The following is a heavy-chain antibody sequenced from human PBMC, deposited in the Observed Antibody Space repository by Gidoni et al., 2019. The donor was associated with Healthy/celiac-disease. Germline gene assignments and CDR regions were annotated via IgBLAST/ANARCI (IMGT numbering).Heavy chain of an antibody. Sequence: QVQLQESGPGLVKPSETLSLTCTVSGGSIRSYYWRWIRQPPGKGLEWSGYIYYSGSTNYNPSLKSRVTISVDTSKNQFSLKLSSVTAADTAVYYCARGSPGYDFWSGDEIKDNWFDPWGQGTLVTVSS. CDR3: ARGSPGYDFWSGDEIKDNWFDP. J-gene: IGHJ5*02. CDR2: IYYSGST. D-gene: IGHD3-3*01. CDR1: GGSIRSYY. V-gene: IGHV4-59*01.